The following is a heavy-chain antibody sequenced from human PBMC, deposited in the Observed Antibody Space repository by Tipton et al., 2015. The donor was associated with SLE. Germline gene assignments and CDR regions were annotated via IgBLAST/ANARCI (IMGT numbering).Heavy chain of an antibody. CDR1: GYTVNTHF. J-gene: IGHJ4*02. Sequence: QLVQSGAEVKKPGASVKVSCKASGYTVNTHFIHWVRQAPGQGLDWMGVISPSGDGGSYSQNLQGRVTVTRDTSTSTVYMELSSLRSEDTAVYYCAREPPSSGYFDYWGQGTLVTVSS. D-gene: IGHD6-19*01. CDR3: AREPPSSGYFDY. V-gene: IGHV1-46*02. CDR2: ISPSGDGG.